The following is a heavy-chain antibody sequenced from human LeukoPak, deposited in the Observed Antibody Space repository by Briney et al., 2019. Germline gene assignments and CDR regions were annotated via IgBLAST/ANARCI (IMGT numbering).Heavy chain of an antibody. Sequence: RASVTVSCTASGGTFSSYATSWVRQAPGQGLEWMGGIITIFGTANYAQKFQGRVTITTDESTSTAYMELSSLRSGDTAVYYCARGDTMVRGVSGFDYWGQGTLVTVSS. CDR2: IITIFGTA. CDR3: ARGDTMVRGVSGFDY. D-gene: IGHD3-10*01. J-gene: IGHJ4*02. V-gene: IGHV1-69*05. CDR1: GGTFSSYA.